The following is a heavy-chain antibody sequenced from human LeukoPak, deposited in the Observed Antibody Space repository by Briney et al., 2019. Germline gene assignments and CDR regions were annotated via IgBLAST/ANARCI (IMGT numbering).Heavy chain of an antibody. CDR3: ARGLVGSGWYVVWFDP. CDR1: GGSFSGYY. V-gene: IGHV4-34*01. D-gene: IGHD6-19*01. CDR2: INHSGST. Sequence: SETLSLTCAVYGGSFSGYYWSWIRQPPGKGLEWIGEINHSGSTNYNPSLKSRVTISVDTSKNQFPLKLSSVTAADTAVYYCARGLVGSGWYVVWFDPWGQGTLVTVSS. J-gene: IGHJ5*02.